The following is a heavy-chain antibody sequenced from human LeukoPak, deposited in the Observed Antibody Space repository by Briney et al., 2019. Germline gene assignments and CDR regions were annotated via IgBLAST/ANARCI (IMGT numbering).Heavy chain of an antibody. Sequence: GGSLRLSCAASGFTFSSYTMSWIRQAPGKGLEWVSYISSSGSTIYYADSVKGRFTISRDNAKNSLYLQMNSLRAEDTAVYYCASNDFWSGSHMDVWGKGTTVTVSS. J-gene: IGHJ6*03. V-gene: IGHV3-48*04. CDR2: ISSSGSTI. CDR1: GFTFSSYT. CDR3: ASNDFWSGSHMDV. D-gene: IGHD3-3*01.